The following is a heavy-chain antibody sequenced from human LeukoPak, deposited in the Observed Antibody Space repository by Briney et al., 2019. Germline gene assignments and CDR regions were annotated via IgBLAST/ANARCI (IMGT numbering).Heavy chain of an antibody. D-gene: IGHD3-10*01. CDR2: IWYDGSNK. J-gene: IGHJ4*02. V-gene: IGHV3-33*01. Sequence: GGSLRLSCAASGFTFSSYAMHWDRQAPGKGLEWVAVIWYDGSNKYYADSVKGRFTISRDNSKNTLYLQMNSLRAEDTAVYYCARENTLLWFGEIDYWGQGSLVTVSS. CDR3: ARENTLLWFGEIDY. CDR1: GFTFSSYA.